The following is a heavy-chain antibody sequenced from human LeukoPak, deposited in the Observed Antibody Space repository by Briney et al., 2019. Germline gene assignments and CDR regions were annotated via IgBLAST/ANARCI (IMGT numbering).Heavy chain of an antibody. J-gene: IGHJ4*02. V-gene: IGHV4-59*01. CDR2: IYYSGST. D-gene: IGHD6-6*01. CDR3: ARDSGYSSSSI. CDR1: GGSISSYY. Sequence: PSETLSLTCTVSGGSISSYYWSWIRQPPGKGLEWIGYIYYSGSTNYNPSLKSRVTISVDTSKNQFSLKLSSVTAADTAVYYCARDSGYSSSSIWGQGTLVTVSS.